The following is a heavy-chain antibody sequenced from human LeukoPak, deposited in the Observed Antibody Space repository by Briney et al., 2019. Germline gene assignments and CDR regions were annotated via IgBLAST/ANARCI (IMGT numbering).Heavy chain of an antibody. D-gene: IGHD2-21*02. J-gene: IGHJ4*02. V-gene: IGHV3-30*18. CDR2: ISFNGGTK. CDR3: AKGLSAVTIDY. CDR1: GFTFKEHA. Sequence: GGSLRLSCAASGFTFKEHAIHWVRQAPGKGLEWVAVISFNGGTKYYADSVKGRFTISRDNSKGTAFLQMNSLRRNDTAIYFCAKGLSAVTIDYWGQGALVTVSS.